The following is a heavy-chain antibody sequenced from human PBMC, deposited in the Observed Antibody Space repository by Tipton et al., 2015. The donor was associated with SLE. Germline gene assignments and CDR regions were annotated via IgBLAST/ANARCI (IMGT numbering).Heavy chain of an antibody. CDR3: ARSLGTGYFDY. J-gene: IGHJ4*02. V-gene: IGHV4-34*01. Sequence: TLSLTCAVYGGSFSDYYWTWIRQAPGKGLELIGEINHSGSINYSPSFKSRATISVDTSKNQVSMGLSSVTAADTGVYYCARSLGTGYFDYWGQGTLVTVSS. CDR1: GGSFSDYY. D-gene: IGHD7-27*01. CDR2: INHSGSI.